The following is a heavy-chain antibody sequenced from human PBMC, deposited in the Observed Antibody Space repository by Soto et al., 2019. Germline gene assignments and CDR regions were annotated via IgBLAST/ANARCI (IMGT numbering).Heavy chain of an antibody. J-gene: IGHJ4*02. V-gene: IGHV4-39*01. Sequence: PSETLSLTCTVSGGSISSSSYYWGWIRQPPGKGLEWIGSIYYSGSTYYNPSLKSRVTISVDTSKNQFSLKLSSVTAADTAVYYCARGPQIWDLSFDYWGQGTLVTVSS. CDR3: ARGPQIWDLSFDY. CDR2: IYYSGST. D-gene: IGHD1-26*01. CDR1: GGSISSSSYY.